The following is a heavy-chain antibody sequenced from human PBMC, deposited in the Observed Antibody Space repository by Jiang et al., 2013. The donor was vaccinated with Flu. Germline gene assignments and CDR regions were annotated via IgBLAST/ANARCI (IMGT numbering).Heavy chain of an antibody. CDR2: VSYDGRNK. CDR1: GLIFTTYG. CDR3: ASQPDLDYILDH. D-gene: IGHD3-10*02. J-gene: IGHJ4*02. V-gene: IGHV3-30*03. Sequence: VQLVESGGGVVQPGRSLRLSCAASGLIFTTYGFNWVRQAPGKGLEWVAVVSYDGRNKFYADSVKGRFTVSRDNPRSTVFLQMHSLRAEDTAVYFCASQPDLDYILDHWGQGTLVTVSS.